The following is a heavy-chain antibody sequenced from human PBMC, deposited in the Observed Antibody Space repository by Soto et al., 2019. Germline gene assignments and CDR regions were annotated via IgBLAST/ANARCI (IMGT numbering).Heavy chain of an antibody. CDR1: GGSISSYY. J-gene: IGHJ6*02. CDR3: ARGEYSSAFYYYYGMDV. D-gene: IGHD6-6*01. V-gene: IGHV4-59*01. CDR2: IYYSGST. Sequence: SETLSLTCTVSGGSISSYYWNWIRQPPGKGLEWIGYIYYSGSTNYNPSLKSRVTISVDTSKNQFSLKLSSVTAADTAVYYCARGEYSSAFYYYYGMDVWGQGTTVTVSS.